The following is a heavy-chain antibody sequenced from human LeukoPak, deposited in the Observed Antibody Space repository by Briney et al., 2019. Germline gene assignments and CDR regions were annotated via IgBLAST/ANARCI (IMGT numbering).Heavy chain of an antibody. V-gene: IGHV4-59*12. CDR1: GGSISSYY. J-gene: IGHJ4*02. CDR2: IYYSGST. CDR3: VRAREEWELYFDY. D-gene: IGHD1-26*01. Sequence: PSETLSLTCTVSGGSISSYYWSWIRQPPGKGLEWIGYIYYSGSTNYNPSLKSRVTMSVDTSKNQFSLKLSSVTAADTAVYYCVRAREEWELYFDYWGQGTLVTVSS.